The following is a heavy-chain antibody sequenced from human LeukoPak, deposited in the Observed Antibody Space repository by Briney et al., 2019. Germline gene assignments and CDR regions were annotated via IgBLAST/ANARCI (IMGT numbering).Heavy chain of an antibody. CDR1: GYTLTELS. J-gene: IGHJ4*02. CDR2: FDPEDGET. V-gene: IGHV1-24*01. D-gene: IGHD2-15*01. Sequence: GASVKVSCKVSGYTLTELSMHWVRQAPGKGLEWMGGFDPEDGETIYAQKFQGRVTMTEDTSTDTAYMELSSLRSEDTAVYYCATKDCSGGSCYRNNLHFDYWGQGTLVTVSS. CDR3: ATKDCSGGSCYRNNLHFDY.